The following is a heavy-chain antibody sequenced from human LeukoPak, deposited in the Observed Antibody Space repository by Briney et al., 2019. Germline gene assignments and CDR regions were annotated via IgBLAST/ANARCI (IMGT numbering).Heavy chain of an antibody. CDR2: IYSGGST. CDR1: GFTVSSNY. CDR3: ARDVPAHCSSTSCYRYYYYMDV. J-gene: IGHJ6*03. Sequence: PGGSLRLSCAASGFTVSSNYMSWVRQAPGKGLEWVSVIYSGGSTCYADSVKGRFTISRDNSKNTLYLQMNSLRAEDTAVYYCARDVPAHCSSTSCYRYYYYMDVWGKGTTVTVSS. V-gene: IGHV3-66*02. D-gene: IGHD2-2*02.